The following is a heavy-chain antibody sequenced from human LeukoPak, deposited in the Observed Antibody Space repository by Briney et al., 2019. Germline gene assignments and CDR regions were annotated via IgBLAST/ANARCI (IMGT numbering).Heavy chain of an antibody. J-gene: IGHJ2*01. CDR2: INHSGST. Sequence: PSETLSLTCAVYGGSFSDYHWSWIRQPPGKGLEWIGEINHSGSTNYNPSLKSRVTISVDTSKNQFSLKLSSVTAADTAVYYCAREYSWLARYFDLWGRGTLVTVSS. CDR1: GGSFSDYH. CDR3: AREYSWLARYFDL. D-gene: IGHD6-19*01. V-gene: IGHV4-34*01.